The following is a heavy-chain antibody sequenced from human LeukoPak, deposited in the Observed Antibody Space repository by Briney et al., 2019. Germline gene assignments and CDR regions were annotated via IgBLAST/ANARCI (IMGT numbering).Heavy chain of an antibody. Sequence: FXXXXXYMSXIRXXPGKGLEWVSYISSSGSTIYYADSVKGRFTISRDNAKNSLYLQMNSLRAEDTAVYYCARDVDTAGYYGMDVWGQGTTVTVSS. CDR3: ARDVDTAGYYGMDV. D-gene: IGHD5-18*01. CDR2: ISSSGSTI. J-gene: IGHJ6*02. CDR1: FXXXXXY. V-gene: IGHV3-11*01.